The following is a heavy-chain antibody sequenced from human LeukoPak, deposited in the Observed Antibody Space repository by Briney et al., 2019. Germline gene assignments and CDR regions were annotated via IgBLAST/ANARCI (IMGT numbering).Heavy chain of an antibody. D-gene: IGHD2-8*01. Sequence: PGGSLRLSCAASGFTFSHYSMDWVRQAPGKGLEWVSSISGSVSNIYYADSLKGRFTISRDNAKSSLYLQMSSLRAEDTAVYYCARGMDWFDPWGRGTLVTVSS. J-gene: IGHJ5*02. V-gene: IGHV3-21*01. CDR3: ARGMDWFDP. CDR1: GFTFSHYS. CDR2: ISGSVSNI.